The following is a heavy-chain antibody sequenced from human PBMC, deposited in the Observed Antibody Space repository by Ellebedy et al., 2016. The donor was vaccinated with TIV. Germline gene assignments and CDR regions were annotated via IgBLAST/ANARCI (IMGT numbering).Heavy chain of an antibody. Sequence: SETLSLTXTVSGGSVSSGSYYWSWIRQPPGKGLEWIGYIYYSGSTNYNPSLKSRVTISVDTSKNQFSLKLSSVTAADTAVYYCARDGDYYYGMDVWGQGTTVTVSS. V-gene: IGHV4-61*01. J-gene: IGHJ6*02. CDR1: GGSVSSGSYY. CDR3: ARDGDYYYGMDV. CDR2: IYYSGST.